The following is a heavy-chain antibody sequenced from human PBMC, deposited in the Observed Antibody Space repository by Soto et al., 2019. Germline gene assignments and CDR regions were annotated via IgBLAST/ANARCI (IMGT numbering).Heavy chain of an antibody. J-gene: IGHJ4*02. CDR3: VRGGFAYGYLDY. V-gene: IGHV4-34*01. Sequence: SETLSLTCAVYGGSFSGYYWSWIRQPPGKGLEWIGEINHSGSTNYNPSLKSRVTISVDTSKNQFSLKLSSVTAADTAVYYCVRGGFAYGYLDYWGQGTLVTVSS. CDR1: GGSFSGYY. D-gene: IGHD3-10*01. CDR2: INHSGST.